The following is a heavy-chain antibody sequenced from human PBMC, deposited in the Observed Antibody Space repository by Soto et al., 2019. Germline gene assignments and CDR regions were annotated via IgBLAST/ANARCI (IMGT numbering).Heavy chain of an antibody. Sequence: SETLSLTCAVSGGSISSGGYSWSWIRQPPGKGLEWIGYIYHSGSTYYNPSLKSRVTISVDRSKNQFSLKLSSVTAADTAVYYCARGGYDYGYFDYWGQGTLVTVSS. V-gene: IGHV4-30-2*01. CDR1: GGSISSGGYS. CDR2: IYHSGST. CDR3: ARGGYDYGYFDY. D-gene: IGHD5-12*01. J-gene: IGHJ4*02.